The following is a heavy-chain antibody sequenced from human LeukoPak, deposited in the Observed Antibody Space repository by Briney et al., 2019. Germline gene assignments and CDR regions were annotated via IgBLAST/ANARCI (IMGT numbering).Heavy chain of an antibody. CDR2: ISSSATYT. J-gene: IGHJ2*01. D-gene: IGHD5-18*01. Sequence: GGSLRLSCAASGFIFSVYYMHWIRQAPGKGLEWLSYISSSATYTDYAESVKGRFTISRDNAQNSVYLQMNSLRVEDTAVYYCARDSGEYSFGGFWYFDVWGRGTLVTVSS. CDR1: GFIFSVYY. CDR3: ARDSGEYSFGGFWYFDV. V-gene: IGHV3-11*05.